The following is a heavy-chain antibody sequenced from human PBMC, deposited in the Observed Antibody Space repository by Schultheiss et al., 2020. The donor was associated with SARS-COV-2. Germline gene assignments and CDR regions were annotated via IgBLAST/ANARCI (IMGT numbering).Heavy chain of an antibody. D-gene: IGHD7-27*01. V-gene: IGHV4-28*03. J-gene: IGHJ4*02. CDR2: IYYSGST. Sequence: SETLSLTCAVSGYSISSGYYWGWIRQPPGKGLEWIGYIYYSGSTNYNPSLKSRVTMSVDTSKNQFSLKLSSVTAADTAVYYCARDYELTGDSGADYWGQGTLVTVSS. CDR3: ARDYELTGDSGADY. CDR1: GYSISSGYY.